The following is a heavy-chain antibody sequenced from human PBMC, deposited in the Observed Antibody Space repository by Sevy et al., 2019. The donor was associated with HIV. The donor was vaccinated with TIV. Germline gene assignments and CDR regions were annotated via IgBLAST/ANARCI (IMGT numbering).Heavy chain of an antibody. CDR1: GFTFSSYA. V-gene: IGHV3-30-3*01. J-gene: IGHJ4*02. CDR2: ISYDGSNK. D-gene: IGHD3-10*01. CDR3: ARGPDYYGSGSYYQEGLGGFDY. Sequence: GGSLRLSCAASGFTFSSYAMHWVRQAPGKGLEWVAVISYDGSNKYYADSVKGRFTISRDNSKNTLYLQMNSLRAEDTAVDYGARGPDYYGSGSYYQEGLGGFDYWGQGTLVTVSS.